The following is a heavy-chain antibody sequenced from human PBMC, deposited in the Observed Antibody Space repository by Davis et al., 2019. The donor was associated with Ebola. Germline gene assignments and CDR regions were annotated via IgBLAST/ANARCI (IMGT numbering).Heavy chain of an antibody. J-gene: IGHJ3*01. CDR2: HGTSGDT. Sequence: GGSLRLSCAASGFVFRNYVMSWVRRAPGKGLEWVSTHGTSGDTYYADSVKGRFTISRDNSKNTLHLQMNSLRVEDTAIYYCAKDTSSVWFDVWGQGTMVTVSS. V-gene: IGHV3-23*01. CDR1: GFVFRNYV. D-gene: IGHD6-19*01. CDR3: AKDTSSVWFDV.